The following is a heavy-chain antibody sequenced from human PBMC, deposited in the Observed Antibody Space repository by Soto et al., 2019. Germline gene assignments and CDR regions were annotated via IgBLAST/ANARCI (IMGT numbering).Heavy chain of an antibody. CDR3: ARVRYSYGAYDY. V-gene: IGHV1-69*04. J-gene: IGHJ4*02. Sequence: VASVKVSCKTSGGTFNTYPISWVRQAPGQGLEWMGTIIPILDIANYAQKFQGRVTMTRDTSTSTVYMELSSLRSEDTAVYYCARVRYSYGAYDYWGQGTLVNVSS. CDR1: GGTFNTYP. CDR2: IIPILDIA. D-gene: IGHD5-18*01.